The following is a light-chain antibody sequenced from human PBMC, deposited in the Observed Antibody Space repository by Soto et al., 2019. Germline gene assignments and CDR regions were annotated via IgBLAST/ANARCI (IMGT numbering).Light chain of an antibody. CDR1: QSISSW. CDR3: QQYNSYWT. V-gene: IGKV1-5*03. Sequence: DIQMTQSPSTLSASVGDRVTITCRASQSISSWLAWYQQKPGKAPKLLIYKASTLESGVPSRFSGSGSGTEFTLTISRLQPDDFASYYCQQYNSYWTFGQGPKVEVK. J-gene: IGKJ1*01. CDR2: KAS.